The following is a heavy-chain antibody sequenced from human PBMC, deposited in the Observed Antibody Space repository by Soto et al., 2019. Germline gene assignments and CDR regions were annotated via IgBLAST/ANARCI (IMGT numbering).Heavy chain of an antibody. V-gene: IGHV3-9*01. CDR3: AKDTIHTAMGPFDY. J-gene: IGHJ4*02. CDR1: GFTFDDYA. D-gene: IGHD5-18*01. CDR2: ISWNSGSI. Sequence: GGSLRLSCAASGFTFDDYAMHWVRQAPGKGLEWGSGISWNSGSIGYADSVKGRFTISRDNAKNSLYLQMNSLRAEDTALYHCAKDTIHTAMGPFDYWGQGTLVTVSS.